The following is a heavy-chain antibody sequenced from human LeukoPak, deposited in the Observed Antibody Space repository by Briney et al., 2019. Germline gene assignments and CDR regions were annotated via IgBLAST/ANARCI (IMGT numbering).Heavy chain of an antibody. CDR2: IYYSGST. V-gene: IGHV4-39*01. D-gene: IGHD6-13*01. J-gene: IGHJ4*02. CDR3: ARSSSSWYGSKLDY. Sequence: SETLSLTCTVSGGSISSSSYYWGWIRQPPGKGLEWIGSIYYSGSTYYNPSLKSRVTISVDTSKNQFSLKLSSVTAADTAVYYCARSSSSWYGSKLDYWGQGTLVTVSS. CDR1: GGSISSSSYY.